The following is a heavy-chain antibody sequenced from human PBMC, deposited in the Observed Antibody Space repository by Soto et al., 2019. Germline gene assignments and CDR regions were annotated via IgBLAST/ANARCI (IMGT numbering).Heavy chain of an antibody. D-gene: IGHD2-2*01. CDR2: IYYSGST. Sequence: SETLSLTCTVSGGSISSSSYYWGWIRQPPGKGLEWIGSIYYSGSTYYNPSLKSRVTISVDTSKNQFSLKLSSVTAADTAVYYCAGRGSSTSPYYYYYYMDVWGKGTTVTVSS. J-gene: IGHJ6*03. CDR1: GGSISSSSYY. CDR3: AGRGSSTSPYYYYYYMDV. V-gene: IGHV4-39*01.